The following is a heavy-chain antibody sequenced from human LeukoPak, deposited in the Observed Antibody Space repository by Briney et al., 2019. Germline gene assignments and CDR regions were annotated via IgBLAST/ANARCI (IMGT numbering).Heavy chain of an antibody. CDR2: LNSDGSST. CDR1: GFTFSSYW. V-gene: IGHV3-74*01. D-gene: IGHD1-26*01. Sequence: GGSRRLSWAASGFTFSSYWMHWFRQAPGKGLVWVSRLNSDGSSTGYADSVKGRFTISRDNAKNTLYLQMNSLRAEDTAVYYCAKGGSYPIDYWGQGALVTVSS. CDR3: AKGGSYPIDY. J-gene: IGHJ4*02.